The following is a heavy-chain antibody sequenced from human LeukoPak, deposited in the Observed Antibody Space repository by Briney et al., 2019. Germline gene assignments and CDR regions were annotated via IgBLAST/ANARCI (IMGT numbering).Heavy chain of an antibody. Sequence: GRSLRLSCAASGFTFSSYWMHWVRQAPGKGLVWVSRINVDGSITDYADSVRGRFTISRDNAKNTLYLQMDSLRVDDTAVYYCAKDPGPHTAFNWFDTWGQGTLVTVSS. CDR3: AKDPGPHTAFNWFDT. CDR1: GFTFSSYW. V-gene: IGHV3-74*01. J-gene: IGHJ5*02. CDR2: INVDGSIT.